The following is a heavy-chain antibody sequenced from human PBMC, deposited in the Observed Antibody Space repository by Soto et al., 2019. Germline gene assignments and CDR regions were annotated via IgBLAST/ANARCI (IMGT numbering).Heavy chain of an antibody. V-gene: IGHV6-1*01. Sequence: SXNLSLTCAISGDSVSSNSADWNCIRQAPSRGLEWLGRTYYRSKWYNNYAVSVKSRITINPDTSNKQFSLQLNSVTPEDTAVYFCARGNEAVDVWGHGTTVTVSS. J-gene: IGHJ6*02. CDR2: TYYRSKWYN. CDR1: GDSVSSNSAD. CDR3: ARGNEAVDV. D-gene: IGHD1-1*01.